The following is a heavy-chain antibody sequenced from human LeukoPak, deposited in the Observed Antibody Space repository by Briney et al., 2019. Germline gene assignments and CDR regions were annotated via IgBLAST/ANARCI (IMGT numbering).Heavy chain of an antibody. V-gene: IGHV3-11*01. D-gene: IGHD2-15*01. J-gene: IGHJ2*01. CDR2: MSSSGSTI. CDR3: VRDYCSGGSCYWYYDF. Sequence: SGGSLRLSCAASGFTFSDYYMSWIRQAPGKGLEWVSYMSSSGSTIYYADSVKGRFTISRDNAKNSLYLQMNSLRAEDTAVYYCVRDYCSGGSCYWYYDFWGRGTLVTVSS. CDR1: GFTFSDYY.